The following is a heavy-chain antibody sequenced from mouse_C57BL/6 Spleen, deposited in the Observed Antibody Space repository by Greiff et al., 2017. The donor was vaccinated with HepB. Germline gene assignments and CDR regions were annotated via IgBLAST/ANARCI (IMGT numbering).Heavy chain of an antibody. CDR3: AREVDYYGSIGYFDV. CDR2: INPGSGGT. J-gene: IGHJ1*03. D-gene: IGHD1-1*01. Sequence: QVQLQQSGAELVRPGTSVKVSCKASGYAFTNYLIEWVKQRPGQGLEWIGVINPGSGGTNYNEKFKGKATLTADKSSSTAYMQLSSLTSEDSAVYFCAREVDYYGSIGYFDVWGTGTTVTVSS. CDR1: GYAFTNYL. V-gene: IGHV1-54*01.